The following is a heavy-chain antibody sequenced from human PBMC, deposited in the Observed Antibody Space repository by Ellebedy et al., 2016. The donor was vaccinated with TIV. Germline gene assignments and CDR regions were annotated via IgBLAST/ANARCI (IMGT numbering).Heavy chain of an antibody. D-gene: IGHD4-17*01. Sequence: GGSLRLSCGASGFSFSRYWMSWVRQAPGKGLEWVANIRQDGSKKYYVDSVKGRFTISRDNAKNSLYLHLNSLRAEDTAMYYCATDGSYGDYLSPTHAFVIWGQGTMVTVSS. CDR2: IRQDGSKK. J-gene: IGHJ3*02. CDR1: GFSFSRYW. CDR3: ATDGSYGDYLSPTHAFVI. V-gene: IGHV3-7*01.